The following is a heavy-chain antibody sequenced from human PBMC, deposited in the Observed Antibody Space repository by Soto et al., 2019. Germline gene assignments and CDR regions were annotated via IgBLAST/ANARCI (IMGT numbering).Heavy chain of an antibody. J-gene: IGHJ6*02. CDR2: ISYDGSNK. Sequence: PGGSLRLSCAASGFTFSSYGMHWVRQAPGKGLEWVAVISYDGSNKYYADSVKGRFTISRDNSKNTLYPQMNSLRAEDTAVYYCAKGEGIYPSYYYYGMDVWGQGTTVTVSS. V-gene: IGHV3-30*18. D-gene: IGHD3-16*01. CDR1: GFTFSSYG. CDR3: AKGEGIYPSYYYYGMDV.